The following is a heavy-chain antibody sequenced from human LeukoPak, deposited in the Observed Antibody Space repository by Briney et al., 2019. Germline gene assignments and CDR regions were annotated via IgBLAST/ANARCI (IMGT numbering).Heavy chain of an antibody. V-gene: IGHV3-23*01. CDR3: ATDLGYGSGLARY. CDR1: GFTFSSYA. CDR2: ISGSGGST. D-gene: IGHD6-19*01. Sequence: GGSLRLSCAASGFTFSSYAMSWVRQAPGKGLEWVSAISGSGGSTYYADSVKGRFTISRDNAKNTLYMQMNSLRAEDTAVYYCATDLGYGSGLARYWGQGTLVTVSS. J-gene: IGHJ4*02.